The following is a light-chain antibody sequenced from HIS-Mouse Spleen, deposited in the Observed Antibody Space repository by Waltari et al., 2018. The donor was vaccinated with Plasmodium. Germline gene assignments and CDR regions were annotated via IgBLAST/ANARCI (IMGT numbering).Light chain of an antibody. V-gene: IGLV3-21*02. J-gene: IGLJ2*01. Sequence: SYVLTQPPSVSVAPGQTARITCGGTNIRSKSVHWYQQKPGRAPVLVVYDDSDRPPGIPERFSGSNSGNTATLTISRVEAGDEADYYGQVWDSSSDHVVFGGGTKLTVL. CDR3: QVWDSSSDHVV. CDR1: NIRSKS. CDR2: DDS.